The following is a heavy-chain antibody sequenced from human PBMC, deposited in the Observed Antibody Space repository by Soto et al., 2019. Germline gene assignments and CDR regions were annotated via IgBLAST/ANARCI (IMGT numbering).Heavy chain of an antibody. CDR3: ARLPKGSMVTS. J-gene: IGHJ4*02. CDR1: GFRFGEHS. CDR2: ITSSGDSI. Sequence: PGGSLRLSCAASGFRFGEHSMNWVRQAPGKGLEWLSYITSSGDSIYYADSVKGRFTVSRDNATNSLFLHMNSLRDDDTAVYYCARLPKGSMVTSWGQGTLVTVSS. D-gene: IGHD2-21*02. V-gene: IGHV3-48*02.